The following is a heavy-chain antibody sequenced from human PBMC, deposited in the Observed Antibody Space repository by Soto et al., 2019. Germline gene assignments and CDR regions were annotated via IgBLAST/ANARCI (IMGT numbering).Heavy chain of an antibody. D-gene: IGHD6-19*01. J-gene: IGHJ4*02. CDR3: ARGGYTSGWFRF. CDR1: GGSFRGYH. Sequence: QVQLQQWGAGLLKPSETLSLTCAVHGGSFRGYHWTWIRQPPGKGLEWIGEITNSGSTNDNPSLKSRVTISRDTSKNQFSLSLSSVTAADTAIYYCARGGYTSGWFRFWGEGILVTVSS. V-gene: IGHV4-34*01. CDR2: ITNSGST.